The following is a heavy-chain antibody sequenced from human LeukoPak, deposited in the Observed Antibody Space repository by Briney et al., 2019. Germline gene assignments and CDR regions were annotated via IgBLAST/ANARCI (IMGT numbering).Heavy chain of an antibody. CDR2: ISSSSSYI. Sequence: GGSLRLSCAASGFTFSSYSMNWVRQAPGKGLEWVSSISSSSSYIYYADSVKGRFTISRDNAKNSLYLQMNSLRAEDTAVYYCARDAIAAAGIYYYYGMDVWGQGTTVTVSS. J-gene: IGHJ6*02. V-gene: IGHV3-21*01. D-gene: IGHD6-13*01. CDR3: ARDAIAAAGIYYYYGMDV. CDR1: GFTFSSYS.